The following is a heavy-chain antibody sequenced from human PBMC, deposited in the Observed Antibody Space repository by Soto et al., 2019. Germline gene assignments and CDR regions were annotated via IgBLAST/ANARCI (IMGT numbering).Heavy chain of an antibody. CDR3: ARAYTYDFDH. CDR2: VFWNDDK. J-gene: IGHJ4*02. V-gene: IGHV2-5*01. CDR1: GFSFGVSGVG. Sequence: QITLKESGPPLVNPTQTLTLTCTFSGFSFGVSGVGVGWIRQPPGRALEWLGLVFWNDDKRYSPSLESRLTLTKDTSNNQVVLTVTNLDPGDTGTYYCARAYTYDFDHWGQGTRVTVSS. D-gene: IGHD2-21*01.